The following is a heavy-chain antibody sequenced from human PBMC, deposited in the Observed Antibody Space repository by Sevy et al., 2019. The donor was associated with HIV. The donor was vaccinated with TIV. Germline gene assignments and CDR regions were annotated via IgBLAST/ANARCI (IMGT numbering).Heavy chain of an antibody. CDR3: AKVEVDTMVRGVIAPESRAEYFQH. V-gene: IGHV3-23*01. CDR1: GFTFSSYA. J-gene: IGHJ1*01. Sequence: QQLGALRLSCAASGFTFSSYAMSWVRQAPGKGLEWVSAISGSGGSTYYADSVKGRFTISRDNSKNTLYLQMNSLRAEDTAVYYCAKVEVDTMVRGVIAPESRAEYFQHWGQGTLVTVSS. D-gene: IGHD3-10*01. CDR2: ISGSGGST.